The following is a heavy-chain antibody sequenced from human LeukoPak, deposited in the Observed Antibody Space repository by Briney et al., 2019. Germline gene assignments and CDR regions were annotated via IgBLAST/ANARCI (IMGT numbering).Heavy chain of an antibody. D-gene: IGHD5-18*01. Sequence: PSETLSLTCTVSGGSISSGGYYWSWIRQHPGKGLEWIGYIYYSGSTYYNPSLKSRVTISVDTSKNQFSLKLSSVTAADTAVYYCARGRGYSYGRRTTRFDYWGQGTLVTVSS. CDR2: IYYSGST. V-gene: IGHV4-31*03. CDR1: GGSISSGGYY. CDR3: ARGRGYSYGRRTTRFDY. J-gene: IGHJ4*02.